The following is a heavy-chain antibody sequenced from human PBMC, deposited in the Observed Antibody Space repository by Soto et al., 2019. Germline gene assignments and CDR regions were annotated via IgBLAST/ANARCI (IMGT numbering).Heavy chain of an antibody. CDR2: IYYSGST. D-gene: IGHD6-19*01. J-gene: IGHJ5*02. Sequence: SETLSLTCTVSGGSISSGGYYWSWIRQHPGKGLEWIVYIYYSGSTYYNPSLKSRVTISVDTSKNQFSLKLSSVTAADTAVYFCAGMPYTSGLRFDPWGPGTLVTVSS. CDR1: GGSISSGGYY. CDR3: AGMPYTSGLRFDP. V-gene: IGHV4-31*03.